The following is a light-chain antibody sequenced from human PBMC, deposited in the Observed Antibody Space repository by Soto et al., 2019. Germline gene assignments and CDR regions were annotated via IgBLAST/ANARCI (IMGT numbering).Light chain of an antibody. CDR3: QTWVTGIQV. Sequence: QHVLTQSPSASASLGASVKLTCTLSSKSSRYAIAWHQKRPEKGPRYLMKLNSDGSHSKGDGIPDRFSGSSSGAERYLTISSLQSEDEADFYCQTWVTGIQVFGGGTKLTVL. CDR2: LNSDGSH. J-gene: IGLJ2*01. CDR1: SKSSRYA. V-gene: IGLV4-69*01.